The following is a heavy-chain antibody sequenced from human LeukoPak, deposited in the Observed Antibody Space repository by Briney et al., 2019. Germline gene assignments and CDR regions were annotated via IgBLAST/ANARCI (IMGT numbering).Heavy chain of an antibody. CDR3: ARKSGYARDY. D-gene: IGHD5-12*01. CDR2: INHSGSTS. V-gene: IGHV4-34*01. Sequence: SETLSLTCAVYGESFSGYFWNWIRQPPGKGLEWIGEINHSGSTSNHNPSLKSRVTMSVDTSKNQFSLKLSSVTAADTAVYYCARKSGYARDYWGQGTLVTVSS. J-gene: IGHJ4*02. CDR1: GESFSGYF.